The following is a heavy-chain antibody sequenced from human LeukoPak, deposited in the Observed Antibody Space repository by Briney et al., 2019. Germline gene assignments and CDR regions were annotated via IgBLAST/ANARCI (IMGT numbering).Heavy chain of an antibody. Sequence: SETLPLTCTVSGGSISSYYWSWIRQPPGKGLEWIGYIYYSGSTNYNPSLKSRVTISVDTSKNQFSLKLSSVTAADTAVYYCARARWLRFGPTNLDAFDIWGQGTMVTVSS. CDR1: GGSISSYY. J-gene: IGHJ3*02. CDR3: ARARWLRFGPTNLDAFDI. CDR2: IYYSGST. D-gene: IGHD5-12*01. V-gene: IGHV4-59*01.